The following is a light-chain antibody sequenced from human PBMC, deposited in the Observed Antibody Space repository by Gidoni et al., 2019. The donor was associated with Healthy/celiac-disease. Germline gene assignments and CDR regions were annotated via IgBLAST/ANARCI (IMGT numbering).Light chain of an antibody. CDR1: KLGDKY. CDR3: QACDSSTFVV. CDR2: QDS. Sequence: SYELTPPPSVSVSPGQTASINCSGDKLGDKYACWYQQKPGQSPVLVIYQDSKRPSGIPERFSGSNSGNTATLTISGTQAMDEADYYCQACDSSTFVVFGGGTKLTVL. J-gene: IGLJ2*01. V-gene: IGLV3-1*01.